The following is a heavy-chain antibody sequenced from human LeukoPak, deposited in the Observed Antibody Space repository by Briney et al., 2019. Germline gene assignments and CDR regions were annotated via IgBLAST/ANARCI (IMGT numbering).Heavy chain of an antibody. Sequence: GGSLRVSRAASGFSLSNYWMHWVRQAPGKGLMWVSQISPDGSQTFYADSVKGRFTISRDNSKNTLYLQMNSLRAEDTAVYYCANEIRPNDYWGQGTQVTVSS. J-gene: IGHJ4*02. CDR2: ISPDGSQT. CDR1: GFSLSNYW. D-gene: IGHD4-17*01. V-gene: IGHV3-74*01. CDR3: ANEIRPNDY.